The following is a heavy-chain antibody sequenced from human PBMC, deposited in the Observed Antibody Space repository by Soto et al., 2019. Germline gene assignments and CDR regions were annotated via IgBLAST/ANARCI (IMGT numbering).Heavy chain of an antibody. CDR3: ARDYTPFILALEWYYYYYGMDV. Sequence: GGSLRLSCAASGFTFRSYALHWVRQAPGKGLEWVAVISYDGSNKYYADSVKGRFTISRDNSKNTLYLQMNSLRAEDTAVYYCARDYTPFILALEWYYYYYGMDVWGQGTTVTVSS. V-gene: IGHV3-30-3*01. J-gene: IGHJ6*02. D-gene: IGHD3-16*01. CDR1: GFTFRSYA. CDR2: ISYDGSNK.